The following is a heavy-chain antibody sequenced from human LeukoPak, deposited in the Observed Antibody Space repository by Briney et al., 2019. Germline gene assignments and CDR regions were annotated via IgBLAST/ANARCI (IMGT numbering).Heavy chain of an antibody. Sequence: GGSLRLSCAASGFTFSSYGMHWVRQAPGKGLEWVAFIRYDGSNKYYADSVKGRFTISRDNSKNTLYLQMNSLRAEDTAVYYCAKKAPGYYDSSGYGEFDYWGQGTLVTVSS. V-gene: IGHV3-30*02. J-gene: IGHJ4*02. CDR1: GFTFSSYG. CDR2: IRYDGSNK. CDR3: AKKAPGYYDSSGYGEFDY. D-gene: IGHD3-22*01.